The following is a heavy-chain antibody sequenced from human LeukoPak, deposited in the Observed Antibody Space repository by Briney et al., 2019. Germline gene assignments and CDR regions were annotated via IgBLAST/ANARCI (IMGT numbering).Heavy chain of an antibody. Sequence: SETLSLTCTVSGGSINNYYWSWIRQPAGKGLEWIGRIYSSGSTNYNPSLKSRLTMSLDTSKKQFSMELNSVAPADTAVYYCARGCYGSGSETLDYWGQGILVTVSS. D-gene: IGHD3-10*01. V-gene: IGHV4-4*07. CDR3: ARGCYGSGSETLDY. CDR2: IYSSGST. J-gene: IGHJ4*02. CDR1: GGSINNYY.